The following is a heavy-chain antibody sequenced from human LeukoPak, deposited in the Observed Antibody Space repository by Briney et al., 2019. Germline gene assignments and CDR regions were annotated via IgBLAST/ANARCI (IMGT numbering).Heavy chain of an antibody. J-gene: IGHJ4*02. CDR1: GFTFSSYS. Sequence: AGGSLRLSCAASGFTFSSYSMNWVRQAPGKGLEWVSYISSSGSTIYYADSVKGRFTMYRDNAKNSLYLQMNSLRAEDTAVYYCARETDSTLFDYWGQGILVTVSS. CDR3: ARETDSTLFDY. CDR2: ISSSGSTI. D-gene: IGHD2-2*01. V-gene: IGHV3-48*04.